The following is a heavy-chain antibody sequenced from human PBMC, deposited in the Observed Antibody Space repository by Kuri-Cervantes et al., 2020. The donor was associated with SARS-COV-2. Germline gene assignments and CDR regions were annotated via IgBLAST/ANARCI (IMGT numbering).Heavy chain of an antibody. CDR1: GFTFSSYG. D-gene: IGHD5-18*01. Sequence: GGSLRLSCAASGFTFSSYGMHWVRQAPGKGLEWVAVISYDGSNKYYADSVKGRFTISRDNSKNTLYLQMNSLRAEDTAVYYCAKEYSYGLLTRDYRGQGTLVTVSS. CDR2: ISYDGSNK. V-gene: IGHV3-30*18. CDR3: AKEYSYGLLTRDY. J-gene: IGHJ4*02.